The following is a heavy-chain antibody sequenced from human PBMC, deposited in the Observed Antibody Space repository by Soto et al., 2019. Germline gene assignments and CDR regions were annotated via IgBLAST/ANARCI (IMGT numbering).Heavy chain of an antibody. CDR1: GGSFSGYY. V-gene: IGHV4-34*01. D-gene: IGHD2-15*01. J-gene: IGHJ5*02. Sequence: SETLSLTCAVYGGSFSGYYWSWIRQPPGKGLEWIGEINHSGSTNYNPSLKSRVTISVDTSKNQFSLKLSSVTAADTAVYYCAREETVVVVVAATPASLWFDPWGQGTLVTVSS. CDR2: INHSGST. CDR3: AREETVVVVVAATPASLWFDP.